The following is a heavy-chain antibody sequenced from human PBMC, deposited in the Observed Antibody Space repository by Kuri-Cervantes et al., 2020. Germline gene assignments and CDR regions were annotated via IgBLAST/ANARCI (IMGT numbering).Heavy chain of an antibody. CDR3: AGGLGSKTGYYIYLLHLYYFDY. J-gene: IGHJ4*02. Sequence: SLKISCAASGFTFDDYAMHWVRQAPGKGLEWVSGISWNSGSIGYADSVKGRFTISRDNAKNSLYLQMNSLRAEDTAVYYCAGGLGSKTGYYIYLLHLYYFDYWGQGTLVTVSS. D-gene: IGHD3-9*01. CDR1: GFTFDDYA. V-gene: IGHV3-9*01. CDR2: ISWNSGSI.